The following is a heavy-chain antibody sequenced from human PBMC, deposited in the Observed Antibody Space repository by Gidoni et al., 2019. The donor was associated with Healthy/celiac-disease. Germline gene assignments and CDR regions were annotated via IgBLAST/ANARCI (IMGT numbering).Heavy chain of an antibody. CDR3: ARDSGYYLNRDYYYGMDV. D-gene: IGHD3-22*01. V-gene: IGHV1-69*01. CDR1: GGTFSSYA. Sequence: QVQLVQSGAEEKKPGSSVKVSCKASGGTFSSYAISWVRQAPGQGLEWMGGIIPIVGTSNYAQKFQGRVTITADESTSTAYMELSSLRSEDTAVYYCARDSGYYLNRDYYYGMDVWGQGTTVTVSS. J-gene: IGHJ6*02. CDR2: IIPIVGTS.